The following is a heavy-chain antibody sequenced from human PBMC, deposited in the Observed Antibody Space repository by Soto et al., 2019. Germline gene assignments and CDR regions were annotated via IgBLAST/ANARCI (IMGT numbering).Heavy chain of an antibody. Sequence: QVHLVQSGAEVKKPGSSVKVSCKASGGTFSTSSINWLRQAPGQRPEWMGNILPVFGTADYAQKFRDRVTITAYKSTDTAYMELRRLFSEDAAVYYCARGHEYGGNSDAFDIWGQGTVVTVSS. V-gene: IGHV1-69*14. CDR3: ARGHEYGGNSDAFDI. CDR1: GGTFSTSS. CDR2: ILPVFGTA. J-gene: IGHJ3*02. D-gene: IGHD4-17*01.